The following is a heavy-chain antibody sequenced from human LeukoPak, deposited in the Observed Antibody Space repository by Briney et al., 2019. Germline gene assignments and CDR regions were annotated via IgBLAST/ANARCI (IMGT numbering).Heavy chain of an antibody. CDR3: ARDPYNGAYSEGYYYYYMDV. J-gene: IGHJ6*03. V-gene: IGHV4-34*01. CDR1: GGSFSGYY. Sequence: KPSETLSLTCAVYGGSFSGYYWSWIRQPPGKGLEWIGEINHSGSTNYNPSLKSRVTISVDTSKNQFSLKLNSVTAADTAIYYCARDPYNGAYSEGYYYYYMDVWGKGTTVTVSS. D-gene: IGHD1-1*01. CDR2: INHSGST.